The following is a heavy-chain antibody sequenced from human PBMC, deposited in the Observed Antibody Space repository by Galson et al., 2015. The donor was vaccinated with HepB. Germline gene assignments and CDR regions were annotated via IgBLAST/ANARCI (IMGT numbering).Heavy chain of an antibody. D-gene: IGHD2-2*01. Sequence: SLRLSCAASGFTFSDYYMSWLRQAPGKGLEWVSDISDSSTYTNYADSVKGRFTISRDNAKNSLYLQMNSLRAEDTAVYYCARVSCSSTSCPMQYYYYYGMDVWGQGTTVTGSS. V-gene: IGHV3-11*06. CDR3: ARVSCSSTSCPMQYYYYYGMDV. J-gene: IGHJ6*02. CDR2: ISDSSTYT. CDR1: GFTFSDYY.